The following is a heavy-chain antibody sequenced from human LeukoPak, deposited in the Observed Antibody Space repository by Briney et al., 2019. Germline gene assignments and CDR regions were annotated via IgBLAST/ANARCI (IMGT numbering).Heavy chain of an antibody. J-gene: IGHJ6*02. Sequence: SETLSLTCTVSGGSISSGGYYWSWIRQPPGKGLEWIGYIYHSGSTYYNPSLKSRVTISVDTSKNQLSLKLSSVTAADTAVYYCARGVDGMDVWGQGTTVTVSS. CDR1: GGSISSGGYY. CDR3: ARGVDGMDV. D-gene: IGHD2-21*01. V-gene: IGHV4-30-2*05. CDR2: IYHSGST.